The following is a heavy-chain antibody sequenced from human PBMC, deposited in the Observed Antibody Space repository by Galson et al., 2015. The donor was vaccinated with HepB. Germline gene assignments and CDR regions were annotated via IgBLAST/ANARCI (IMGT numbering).Heavy chain of an antibody. CDR3: AKDGGYTNGWHFGDY. D-gene: IGHD6-19*01. CDR1: GFSFSSYA. CDR2: ISYDGSNK. V-gene: IGHV3-30*18. J-gene: IGHJ4*02. Sequence: SLRLSCAASGFSFSSYAMHWVRQAPGKGLEWVAVISYDGSNKYYADSVQGRFTISRDNSKTTLYLQMNSLRTEDTAVYYCAKDGGYTNGWHFGDYWGQGTLVTVSS.